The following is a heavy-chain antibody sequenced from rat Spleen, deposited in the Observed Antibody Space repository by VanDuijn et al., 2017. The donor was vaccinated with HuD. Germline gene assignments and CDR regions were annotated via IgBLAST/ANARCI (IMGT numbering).Heavy chain of an antibody. J-gene: IGHJ2*01. Sequence: EVKLVESGGGLVQPGRSLKLSCAASGFTFSSFPMAWVRQAPTKGLEWVASISHEGYSTYYGDSVKGRFTISRDNAKTTLYLQMNSLRSEDTATYYCARGGFFRFWGQGVMVTVSS. CDR2: ISHEGYST. D-gene: IGHD1-6*01. CDR1: GFTFSSFP. CDR3: ARGGFFRF. V-gene: IGHV5-46*01.